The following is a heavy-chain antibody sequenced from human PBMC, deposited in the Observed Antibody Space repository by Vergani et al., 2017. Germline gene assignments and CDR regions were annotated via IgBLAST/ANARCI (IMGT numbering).Heavy chain of an antibody. CDR1: GASIRSSNYY. Sequence: QLQLQESGPGLVQPSATLSLTCSVSGASIRSSNYYWGWIRQPPGKGLEWSASIYYSGSTYYNPSLKSRVTISVDTSKNQFSLKLSSVTAADTAVYFCARHSTVEWLVKLGWIDPWGQGSLVTVSS. CDR3: ARHSTVEWLVKLGWIDP. V-gene: IGHV4-39*01. D-gene: IGHD6-19*01. J-gene: IGHJ5*02. CDR2: IYYSGST.